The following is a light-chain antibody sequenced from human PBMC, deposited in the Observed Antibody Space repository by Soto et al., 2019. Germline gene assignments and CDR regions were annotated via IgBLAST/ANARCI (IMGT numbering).Light chain of an antibody. CDR1: SSNIGSDT. CDR2: SNN. V-gene: IGLV1-44*01. J-gene: IGLJ2*01. CDR3: AAWVDSLNGPV. Sequence: QAVVTQPPSASGTPGQRVTISCSGSSSNIGSDTVKWYQHLPGTAPKLLIYSNNQRPSGVPDRFSGSKSGTSASLAISGLQSEDEADYYCAAWVDSLNGPVFGGGTKLTVL.